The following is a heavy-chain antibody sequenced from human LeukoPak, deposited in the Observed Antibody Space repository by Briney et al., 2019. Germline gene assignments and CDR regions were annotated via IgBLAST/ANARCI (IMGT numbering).Heavy chain of an antibody. CDR2: ISSSSSYI. V-gene: IGHV3-21*01. Sequence: KPGGSLRLSCAASGITFSKVWMSWVRQAPGKGLEWVSSISSSSSYIYYADSVKGRFTISRDNAKNSLYLQMNSLRAEDTAVYYCARDEGYFQHWGQGALVTVSS. J-gene: IGHJ1*01. CDR3: ARDEGYFQH. CDR1: GITFSKVW.